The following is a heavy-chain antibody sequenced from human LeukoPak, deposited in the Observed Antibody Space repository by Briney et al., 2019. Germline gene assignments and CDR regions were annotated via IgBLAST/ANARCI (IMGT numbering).Heavy chain of an antibody. J-gene: IGHJ3*02. CDR3: ARATTRFRAHAFDI. D-gene: IGHD1-14*01. V-gene: IGHV3-7*01. CDR2: IKQDGSEK. Sequence: GGSLRLSCAASGFTFSSYWMTWVRQAPGKGLEWVANIKQDGSEKYYVDSVKGRFTISRDNAKNSLYLQMNSLRAEDTAVYYCARATTRFRAHAFDIWGQGTMVTVSS. CDR1: GFTFSSYW.